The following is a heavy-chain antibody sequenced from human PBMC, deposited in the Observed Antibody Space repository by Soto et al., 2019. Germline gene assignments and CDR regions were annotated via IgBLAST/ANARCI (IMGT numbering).Heavy chain of an antibody. CDR1: GFTFSSYG. J-gene: IGHJ6*02. Sequence: QVQLVESGGGVVQPGRSLRLSCAASGFTFSSYGMHWVRQAPGKGLEWVAVISYDGSNKYYADSVKGRFTISRDNSKNTLYLQMNSLRAEDTAVYYCAKDKQWLVYGMDVWGQGTTVTVS. CDR3: AKDKQWLVYGMDV. CDR2: ISYDGSNK. D-gene: IGHD6-19*01. V-gene: IGHV3-30*18.